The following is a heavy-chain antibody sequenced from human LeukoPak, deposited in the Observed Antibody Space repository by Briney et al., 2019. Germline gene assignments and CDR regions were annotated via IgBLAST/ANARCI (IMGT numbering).Heavy chain of an antibody. V-gene: IGHV3-15*01. D-gene: IGHD4-23*01. J-gene: IGHJ4*02. CDR2: IKSKTDGGTT. CDR3: TAVDCDY. Sequence: GGSLRLSCAASVFTLSDAWVTWVRQVPGKGLEWVGRIKSKTDGGTTDYAAPVKGRFTISRDNSENTLYLQMSSLKTEDTAVYYCTAVDCDYWGQGTLVTVSS. CDR1: VFTLSDAW.